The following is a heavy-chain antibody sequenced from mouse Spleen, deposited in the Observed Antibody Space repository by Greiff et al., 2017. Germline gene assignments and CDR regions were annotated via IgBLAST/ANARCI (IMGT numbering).Heavy chain of an antibody. D-gene: IGHD2-2*01. J-gene: IGHJ2*01. CDR2: ISGGGSYT. CDR3: ARQYGYFYYFDY. Sequence: EVMLVESGGGLVKPGGSLKLSCAASGFTFSSYGMSWVRQTPEKRLEWVATISGGGSYTYYPDSVKGRFTISRDNAKNNLYLQMSSLRSEDTALYYCARQYGYFYYFDYWGQGTTLTVSS. CDR1: GFTFSSYG. V-gene: IGHV5-9-2*01.